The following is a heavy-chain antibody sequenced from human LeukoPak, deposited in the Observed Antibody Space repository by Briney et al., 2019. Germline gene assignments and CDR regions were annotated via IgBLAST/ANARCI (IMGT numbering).Heavy chain of an antibody. Sequence: ASVKVSCKASGYTFTGYYMHWVRQAPRQGLEWMGWINPNSGGTNYAQKFQGRVTMTRDTSISTAYMELSRLRSDDTAVYYCARQRRGTLTGFDYWGQGTLVTVSS. CDR1: GYTFTGYY. CDR3: ARQRRGTLTGFDY. J-gene: IGHJ4*02. V-gene: IGHV1-2*02. CDR2: INPNSGGT. D-gene: IGHD3-9*01.